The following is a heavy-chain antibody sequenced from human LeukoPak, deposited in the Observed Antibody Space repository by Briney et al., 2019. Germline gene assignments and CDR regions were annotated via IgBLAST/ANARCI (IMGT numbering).Heavy chain of an antibody. Sequence: GGSLRLSCAASGFTFSSSEMNWVRQAPGKGLEWVSYISSSGSTIYYADSVKGRFTISRDNAKNSLYLQMNSLRAEDTAVYYCAREIDQLESSPLDYWGQGTLVTVSS. CDR1: GFTFSSSE. CDR2: ISSSGSTI. V-gene: IGHV3-48*03. J-gene: IGHJ4*02. D-gene: IGHD6-6*01. CDR3: AREIDQLESSPLDY.